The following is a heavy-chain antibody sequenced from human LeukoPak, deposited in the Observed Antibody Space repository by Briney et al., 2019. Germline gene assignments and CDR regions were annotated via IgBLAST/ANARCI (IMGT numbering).Heavy chain of an antibody. V-gene: IGHV4-59*08. J-gene: IGHJ4*02. CDR1: GGSISSYY. D-gene: IGHD3-22*01. Sequence: PSETLSLTCTVSGGSISSYYWSWIRQPPGKGLEWIGYIYYSGSTNYNPALKSRVTISVDTSKNQFSLKLSSVTAADTAVDYCANLWGGYDYDSSGYSDYWGQGTMVTVSS. CDR3: ANLWGGYDYDSSGYSDY. CDR2: IYYSGST.